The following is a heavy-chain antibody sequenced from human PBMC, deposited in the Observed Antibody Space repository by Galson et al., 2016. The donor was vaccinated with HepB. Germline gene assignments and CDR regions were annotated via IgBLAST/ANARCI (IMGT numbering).Heavy chain of an antibody. CDR1: GYTLSSNG. D-gene: IGHD2-15*01. CDR3: ARSGYCSGAACYSEGLDV. Sequence: SVKVSCKASGYTLSSNGISWVRQAPGQGLEWMGWIKVYNDDTAYAQNFQGRVTMTTDTSTTTAYMELRGLRSDDTAVYYCARSGYCSGAACYSEGLDVWGQGTTVTVPS. CDR2: IKVYNDDT. V-gene: IGHV1-18*01. J-gene: IGHJ6*02.